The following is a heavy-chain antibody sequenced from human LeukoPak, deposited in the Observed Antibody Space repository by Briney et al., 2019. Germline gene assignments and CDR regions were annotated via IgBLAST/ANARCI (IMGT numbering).Heavy chain of an antibody. CDR3: ARATHYYESSGYDY. D-gene: IGHD3-22*01. V-gene: IGHV3-30*03. J-gene: IGHJ4*02. CDR2: ISYDGSNK. CDR1: GFTFSSYG. Sequence: RPGGSLRLSCAASGFTFSSYGMHWVRQAPGKGLEWVAVISYDGSNKYYADSVKGRFTISRDNSKNTLYLQMNSLRAEDTALYYCARATHYYESSGYDYWGQGTLVTVSS.